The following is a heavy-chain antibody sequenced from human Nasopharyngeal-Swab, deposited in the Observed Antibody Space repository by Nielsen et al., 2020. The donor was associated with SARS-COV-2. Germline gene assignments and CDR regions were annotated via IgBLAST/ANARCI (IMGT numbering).Heavy chain of an antibody. V-gene: IGHV4-39*07. CDR2: IYYSGST. J-gene: IGHJ6*02. CDR3: ARGDYYYGMDV. Sequence: RQAPGKGLEWIGSIYYSGSTNYNPSLKGRVTISVDTSKNQFSLKLSSVTPEDTAVYYCARGDYYYGMDVWGQGTAVTVSS.